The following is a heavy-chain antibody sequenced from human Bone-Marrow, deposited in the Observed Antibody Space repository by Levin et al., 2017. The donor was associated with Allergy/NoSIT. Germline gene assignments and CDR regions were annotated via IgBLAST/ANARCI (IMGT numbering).Heavy chain of an antibody. CDR1: GFTFSSYA. Sequence: GGSLRLSCAASGFTFSSYAMSWVRQAPGKGLEWVSAISGSGGSTYYADSVKGRFTISRDNSKNTLYLQMNSLRAEDTAVYYCAKDGRGSMIVVVILNWFDPWGQGTLVTVSS. CDR2: ISGSGGST. D-gene: IGHD3-22*01. J-gene: IGHJ5*02. V-gene: IGHV3-23*01. CDR3: AKDGRGSMIVVVILNWFDP.